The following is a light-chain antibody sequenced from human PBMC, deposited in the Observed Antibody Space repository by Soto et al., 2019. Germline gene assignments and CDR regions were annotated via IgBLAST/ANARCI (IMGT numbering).Light chain of an antibody. J-gene: IGKJ4*01. CDR3: QQYNNWFLT. V-gene: IGKV3-15*01. Sequence: EIVLTQSPATLSLSPGERATLSCRASQSVSSYLAWYQQKPGQAPRLLIYGASTRATGIPARFSGSGSGTEFTLTISSLQSEDFAVYYCQQYNNWFLTFGGGTKVEIK. CDR1: QSVSSY. CDR2: GAS.